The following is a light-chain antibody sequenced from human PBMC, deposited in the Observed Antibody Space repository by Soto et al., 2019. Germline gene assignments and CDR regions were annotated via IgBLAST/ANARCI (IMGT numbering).Light chain of an antibody. J-gene: IGLJ3*02. CDR3: CCYAGSNSWV. CDR1: SSDVGGYNY. Sequence: QSALTQPRSVSGSPGQSVTISCTGTSSDVGGYNYVSWYQQHPGNAPKLMMYDVNKRPSGVPDRFSGSKSGNTASLPISGVQAADEADYYCCCYAGSNSWVFGGGTKLTVL. CDR2: DVN. V-gene: IGLV2-11*01.